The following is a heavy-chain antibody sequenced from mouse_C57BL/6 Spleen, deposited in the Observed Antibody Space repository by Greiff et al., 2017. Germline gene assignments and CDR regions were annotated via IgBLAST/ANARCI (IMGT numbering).Heavy chain of an antibody. Sequence: EVQLVESGGGLVKPGGSLKLSCAASGFTFSSYAMSWVRQTPEKRLEWVATISDGGSYTYYPDNVKGRFTISRDNAKNNLYLQMSHLKSEDTAMYYCARGDYYGSSYQFAYWGQGTLVTVSA. D-gene: IGHD1-1*01. CDR3: ARGDYYGSSYQFAY. J-gene: IGHJ3*01. V-gene: IGHV5-4*01. CDR2: ISDGGSYT. CDR1: GFTFSSYA.